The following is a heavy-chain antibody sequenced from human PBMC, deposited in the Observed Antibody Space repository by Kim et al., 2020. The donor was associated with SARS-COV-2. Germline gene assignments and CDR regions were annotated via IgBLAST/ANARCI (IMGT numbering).Heavy chain of an antibody. D-gene: IGHD3-16*01. Sequence: SETLSLTCSVSGDSISSATYFWGWIRQAPGKGLDWIGSISYSGTSHYNPSLRSRVTLSIDKYKNPINLKLTSVTAADTSIYYCARMGFNYDSAAFHWGQGPQVTVSS. CDR3: ARMGFNYDSAAFH. V-gene: IGHV4-39*01. CDR2: ISYSGTS. CDR1: GDSISSATYF. J-gene: IGHJ4*02.